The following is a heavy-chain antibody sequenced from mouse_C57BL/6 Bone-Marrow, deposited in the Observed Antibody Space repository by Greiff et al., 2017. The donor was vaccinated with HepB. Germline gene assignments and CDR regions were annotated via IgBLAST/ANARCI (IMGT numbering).Heavy chain of an antibody. J-gene: IGHJ3*01. CDR1: GFTFSSYG. Sequence: EVQGVESGGDLVKPGGSLKLSCAASGFTFSSYGMSWVRQTPDKRLEWVATISSGGSYTYYPDSVKGRFTISRDNAKNTLYLQMSSLKSEDTAMYYCARGGYDAYWGQGTLVTVSA. CDR2: ISSGGSYT. D-gene: IGHD2-2*01. V-gene: IGHV5-6*01. CDR3: ARGGYDAY.